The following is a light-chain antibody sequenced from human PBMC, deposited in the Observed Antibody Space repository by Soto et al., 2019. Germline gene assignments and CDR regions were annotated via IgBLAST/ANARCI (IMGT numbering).Light chain of an antibody. J-gene: IGKJ4*01. V-gene: IGKV3-15*01. Sequence: EIVMTQSPATLSVSPGERATLSCRASQSVNSDLVWYQQKPGQAPRLLIYGAPTRATGIPARFSGSGSGTEFTLTISSLQSEDFAVYYCQQYNNWLTFGGGTKVDIK. CDR1: QSVNSD. CDR2: GAP. CDR3: QQYNNWLT.